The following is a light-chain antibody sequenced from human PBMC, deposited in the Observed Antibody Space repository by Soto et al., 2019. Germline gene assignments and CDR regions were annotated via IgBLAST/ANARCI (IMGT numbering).Light chain of an antibody. V-gene: IGLV2-14*03. CDR3: SSYTTRNTEV. CDR2: DVT. Sequence: VLTQPASVSGSPGQSISISFIGTSSDVGAFNYVSWYQHHPGKAPQLIIYDVTSRPSGVSNRFSASKSGNTASLTISGLQAEDEADYYCSSYTTRNTEVFGTGTKVTVL. CDR1: SSDVGAFNY. J-gene: IGLJ1*01.